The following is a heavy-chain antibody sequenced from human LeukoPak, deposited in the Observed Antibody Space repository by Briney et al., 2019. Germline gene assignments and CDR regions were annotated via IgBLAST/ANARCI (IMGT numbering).Heavy chain of an antibody. J-gene: IGHJ4*02. V-gene: IGHV1-2*02. CDR1: GYTFTGYY. Sequence: ASVKVSCKASGYTFTGYYMHWVRQAPGQGLEWMGWINPNSGGTNYAQKFQGRATMTRDTSISTAYMELSRLRSDDTAVYYCAREGGSSGHYQNLDYWGQGTLVTVSS. CDR2: INPNSGGT. CDR3: AREGGSSGHYQNLDY. D-gene: IGHD3-22*01.